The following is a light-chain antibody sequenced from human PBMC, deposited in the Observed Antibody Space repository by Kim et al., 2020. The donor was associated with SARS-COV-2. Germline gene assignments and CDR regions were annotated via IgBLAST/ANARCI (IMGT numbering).Light chain of an antibody. J-gene: IGLJ2*01. Sequence: SGSPGQTASITCSGEKLGDKYACWYQQKPGQSPVLVIYQDSKRPSGIPERFSGSNSGNTATLTISGTQAMEEADYYCQAWDSSTAVFGGGTQLTVL. CDR3: QAWDSSTAV. CDR1: KLGDKY. V-gene: IGLV3-1*01. CDR2: QDS.